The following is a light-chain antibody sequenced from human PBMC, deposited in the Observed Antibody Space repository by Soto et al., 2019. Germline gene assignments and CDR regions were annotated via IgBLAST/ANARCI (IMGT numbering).Light chain of an antibody. CDR1: NSNIGRYS. CDR3: AAWDDYLNGPL. Sequence: QSVLTQPPSLSGTPGQRVTISCSGSNSNIGRYSVNWYQHFPGTAPKILIYSDDERPSGVPDRFSGSKSGTSASLAISVLQSEDEAEYYCAAWDDYLNGPLFGGGTQLTVL. CDR2: SDD. J-gene: IGLJ3*02. V-gene: IGLV1-44*01.